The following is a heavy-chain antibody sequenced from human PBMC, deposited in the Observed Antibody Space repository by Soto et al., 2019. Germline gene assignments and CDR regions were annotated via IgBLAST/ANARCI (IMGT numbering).Heavy chain of an antibody. CDR2: ISGSGGST. Sequence: EVQLLESGGGLVQPGGSLRLSCAVSGFTFSSYAMNWVRQAPGKGLEWVSAISGSGGSTYYADSVKGRFTISRDNSKNTRHLQMNTLSAEDTPVYYCAKAPMVRGDDDYWGQGTLVTVSS. CDR3: AKAPMVRGDDDY. CDR1: GFTFSSYA. D-gene: IGHD3-10*01. J-gene: IGHJ4*02. V-gene: IGHV3-23*01.